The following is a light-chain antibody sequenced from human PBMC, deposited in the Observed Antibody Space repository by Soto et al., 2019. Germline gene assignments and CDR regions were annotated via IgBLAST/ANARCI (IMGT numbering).Light chain of an antibody. Sequence: SYELTQPPSVSVSPGQTASITCSGDKLGDKYTCWYQQKPGQSPVLVIYQHSQRPSGIPERFSGSNSGNTATLTISGTQAMDEADYYCQAWDRSTDVVFGGGTQLTVL. CDR3: QAWDRSTDVV. V-gene: IGLV3-1*01. J-gene: IGLJ2*01. CDR2: QHS. CDR1: KLGDKY.